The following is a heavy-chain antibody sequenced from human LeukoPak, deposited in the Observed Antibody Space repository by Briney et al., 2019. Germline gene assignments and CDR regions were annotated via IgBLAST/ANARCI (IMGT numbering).Heavy chain of an antibody. V-gene: IGHV3-53*01. CDR1: GFTVTNNY. CDR3: AATHIGYCSGGSCPEQY. J-gene: IGHJ4*02. CDR2: FYGGGGT. Sequence: PGGSLRLSCAASGFTVTNNYMSWVRQAPGKVLEWVSVFYGGGGTYYADSVKGRFTISRDNSKNTLSLQMNSLRAEDTAIYYCAATHIGYCSGGSCPEQYWGQGTLVTVSS. D-gene: IGHD2-15*01.